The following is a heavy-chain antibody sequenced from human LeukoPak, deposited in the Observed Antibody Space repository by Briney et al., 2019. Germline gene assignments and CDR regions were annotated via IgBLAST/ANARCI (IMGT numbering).Heavy chain of an antibody. D-gene: IGHD3-3*01. V-gene: IGHV4-30-2*01. Sequence: SETLSLTCTVSGGSISSGGYYWSWIRQPPGKGLEWIGYIYHSGSTYYNPSLKSRVTISVDRSKNQFSLKLSSVTAADTAVYYCASRLFLRAGVNAFDIWGQGTMVTVSS. CDR2: IYHSGST. CDR3: ASRLFLRAGVNAFDI. J-gene: IGHJ3*02. CDR1: GGSISSGGYY.